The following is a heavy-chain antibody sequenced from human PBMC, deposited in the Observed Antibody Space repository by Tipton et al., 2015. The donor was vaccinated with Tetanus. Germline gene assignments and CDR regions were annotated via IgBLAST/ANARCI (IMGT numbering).Heavy chain of an antibody. CDR1: GYSFSSYW. CDR3: AKVSAPGTIATGNFDY. D-gene: IGHD1-1*01. V-gene: IGHV5-51*01. J-gene: IGHJ4*02. CDR2: FFPGDSES. Sequence: QLVQSGAEVKKPGESLKISCRGSGYSFSSYWIAWVRQVPGKGLEWMGIFFPGDSESRYSPSFQGQVTMSGDNSCRTACLQWNSLRASDTATYYCAKVSAPGTIATGNFDYWGQGTPVTVSS.